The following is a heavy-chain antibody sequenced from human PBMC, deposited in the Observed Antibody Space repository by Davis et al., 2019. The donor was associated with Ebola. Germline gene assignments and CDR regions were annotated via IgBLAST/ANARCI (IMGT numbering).Heavy chain of an antibody. V-gene: IGHV1-46*01. D-gene: IGHD2-15*01. CDR2: INPSGGST. CDR1: GYTFTSYY. CDR3: ARASIRYCSGGSCYSVPPGNWFDP. Sequence: ASVKVSCRASGYTFTSYYMHWVRQAPGQGLEWMGIINPSGGSTSYAQKFQGRVTMTRDTSTSTVYMELSSLRSEDTAVYYCARASIRYCSGGSCYSVPPGNWFDPWGQGTLVTVSS. J-gene: IGHJ5*02.